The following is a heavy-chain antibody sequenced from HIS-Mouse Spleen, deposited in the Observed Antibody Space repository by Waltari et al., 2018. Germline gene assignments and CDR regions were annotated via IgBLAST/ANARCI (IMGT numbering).Heavy chain of an antibody. CDR2: IYYSGST. CDR1: GGSSLRRSYY. V-gene: IGHV4-39*07. CDR3: AREIPYSSSWYDWYFDL. Sequence: QLQLHESAPALVKPSDTLSLPRTRSGGSSLRRSYYWAGIRQPPGKWLEWIGSIYYSGSTYYNPSLKSRVNISVDTSKNQFSLKLSSVTAADTAVYYCAREIPYSSSWYDWYFDLWGRGTLVTVSS. D-gene: IGHD6-13*01. J-gene: IGHJ2*01.